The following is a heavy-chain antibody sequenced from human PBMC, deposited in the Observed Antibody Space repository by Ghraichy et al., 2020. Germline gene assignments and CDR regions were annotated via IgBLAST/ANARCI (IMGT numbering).Heavy chain of an antibody. CDR2: IYYSGST. V-gene: IGHV4-30-4*01. D-gene: IGHD2-15*01. CDR1: GGSISSGDYY. J-gene: IGHJ6*02. CDR3: AREVYGSGGSCYSGECGVYYGLDV. Sequence: SETLSLTCTVSGGSISSGDYYWSWIRQPPGKGLEWIGYIYYSGSTYYNPSLKSRVTISVDTSKNQFSLKLSSVTAADTAVYYCAREVYGSGGSCYSGECGVYYGLDVWGQGSTVTVSS.